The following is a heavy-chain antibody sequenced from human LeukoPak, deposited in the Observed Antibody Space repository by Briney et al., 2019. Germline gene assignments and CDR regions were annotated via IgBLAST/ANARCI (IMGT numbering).Heavy chain of an antibody. CDR3: ARDRTVANFDY. V-gene: IGHV1-18*01. Sequence: ASVKVSCKASGYAFSNYGISWVRQAPGQGLEWMGWISSYNDNTNYAQKLQGRVTMTTDTSTSTAYMELRSLRSDDTAVYYCARDRTVANFDYWGQGTLVTVSS. CDR1: GYAFSNYG. D-gene: IGHD6-19*01. CDR2: ISSYNDNT. J-gene: IGHJ4*02.